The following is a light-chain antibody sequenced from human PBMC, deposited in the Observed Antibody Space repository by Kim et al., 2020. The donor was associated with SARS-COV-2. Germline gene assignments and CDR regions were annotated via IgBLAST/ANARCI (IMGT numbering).Light chain of an antibody. CDR1: QSLSSN. Sequence: VSPGDTPALPSRASQSLSSNLACYQHKPGQAPTLLIYGASTMAPNIPARFSGSGSGTEFTLTISSLQSEDFAVYYCQQFHNWPLYSFGQGTKLEI. CDR3: QQFHNWPLYS. CDR2: GAS. V-gene: IGKV3-15*01. J-gene: IGKJ2*03.